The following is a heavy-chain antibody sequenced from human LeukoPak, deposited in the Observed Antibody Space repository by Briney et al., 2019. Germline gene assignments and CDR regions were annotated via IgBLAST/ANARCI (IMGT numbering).Heavy chain of an antibody. V-gene: IGHV1-2*02. CDR3: ASPHSSGWSFDY. J-gene: IGHJ4*02. Sequence: ASVKVSCKASGGTFSSYAISWVRQAPGQGLEWMGWINPNSDGTNYAQKFQGRVTMTRDTSISTAYMELSRLRSDDTAVYYCASPHSSGWSFDYWGRGTLVTVSS. CDR2: INPNSDGT. D-gene: IGHD6-19*01. CDR1: GGTFSSYA.